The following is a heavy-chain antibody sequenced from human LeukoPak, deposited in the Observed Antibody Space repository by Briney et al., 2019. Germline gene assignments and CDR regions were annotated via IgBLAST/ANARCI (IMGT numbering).Heavy chain of an antibody. V-gene: IGHV3-30*02. J-gene: IGHJ4*02. CDR1: GFTFSSYG. D-gene: IGHD3-10*01. CDR2: IRYNGSNK. Sequence: GGFLRLSCAASGFTFSSYGMHWVRQAPGRGLEWVAFIRYNGSNKYYADSVKGRFTISRDNSKNTLYLQMNSLRAEDTAVYYCAGIWFGELLRDDYWGQGTLVTVSS. CDR3: AGIWFGELLRDDY.